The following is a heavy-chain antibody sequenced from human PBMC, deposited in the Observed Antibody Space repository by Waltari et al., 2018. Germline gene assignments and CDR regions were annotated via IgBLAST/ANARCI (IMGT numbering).Heavy chain of an antibody. D-gene: IGHD1-26*01. J-gene: IGHJ4*02. CDR1: GFIFITSG. CDR3: ARDKGGIGYYFDS. CDR2: SSGSDRPI. V-gene: IGHV3-48*02. Sequence: EVQLVESGGGLVQPGGSLRLSCAASGFIFITSGMYWVRQASGKGLEWISYSSGSDRPICYADYVKGRFTISRDNAKNSLYLQMNSLKDEDTAVYYCARDKGGIGYYFDSWGQGTLVTVSS.